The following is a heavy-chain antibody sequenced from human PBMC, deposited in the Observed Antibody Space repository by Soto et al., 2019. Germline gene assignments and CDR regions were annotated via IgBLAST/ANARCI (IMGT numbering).Heavy chain of an antibody. CDR1: GGTFSSYA. D-gene: IGHD3-3*01. CDR3: ARDHLNYDFWSGYQPYYFDY. V-gene: IGHV1-69*12. J-gene: IGHJ4*02. CDR2: IIPIFGTA. Sequence: QVQLVQSGAEVKKPGSSVKVSCKASGGTFSSYAISWVRQAPGQRLEWMGGIIPIFGTANYAQKFQGRVTINADESTSTAYMELSSLRSEDTAVYYCARDHLNYDFWSGYQPYYFDYWGQGTLVTVSS.